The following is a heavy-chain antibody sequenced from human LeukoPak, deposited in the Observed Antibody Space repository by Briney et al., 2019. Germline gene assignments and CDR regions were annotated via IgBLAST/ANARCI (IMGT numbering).Heavy chain of an antibody. CDR2: IYGTGST. CDR3: ARYDSRGSASTRFDY. J-gene: IGHJ4*02. Sequence: SETLSLTCAVSGYSLGKNYYWGWIRQPPGRGLEWIGRIYGTGSTSYNPSLMNRVTMSVDTSKNHFSLKLTSVTAADTAVYYCARYDSRGSASTRFDYWGQGILVTISS. V-gene: IGHV4-38-2*01. D-gene: IGHD3-16*01. CDR1: GYSLGKNYY.